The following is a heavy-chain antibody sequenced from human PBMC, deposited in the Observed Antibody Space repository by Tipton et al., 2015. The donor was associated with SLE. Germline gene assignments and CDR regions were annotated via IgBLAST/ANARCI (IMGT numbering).Heavy chain of an antibody. CDR3: ATWRGYDFWTGYSPYYFDY. V-gene: IGHV4-39*07. D-gene: IGHD3-3*01. J-gene: IGHJ4*02. Sequence: TLSLTCTVSGVSISSSSYYWGWIRQPPGKGLEWIGSIYYSGSTYYNPSLKSRVTISVDTSKNQFSLKLSSVTAADTAVYYCATWRGYDFWTGYSPYYFDYWGQGTLVTVSS. CDR2: IYYSGST. CDR1: GVSISSSSYY.